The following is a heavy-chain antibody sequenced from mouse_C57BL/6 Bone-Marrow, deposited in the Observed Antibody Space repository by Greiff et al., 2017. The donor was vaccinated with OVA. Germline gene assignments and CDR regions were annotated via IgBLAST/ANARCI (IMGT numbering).Heavy chain of an antibody. J-gene: IGHJ4*01. V-gene: IGHV7-1*01. CDR3: ARDVYAMDY. CDR2: SRNKANDYTT. CDR1: GFTFSDFY. Sequence: EVQLVESGGGLVQSGRSLRLSCAPSGFTFSDFYMEWVRQAPGKGLEWIAASRNKANDYTTEYSASVKGRFIVSRDTSQSILYLQMNALRAEDTAIYYCARDVYAMDYWGQGTSVTVSS.